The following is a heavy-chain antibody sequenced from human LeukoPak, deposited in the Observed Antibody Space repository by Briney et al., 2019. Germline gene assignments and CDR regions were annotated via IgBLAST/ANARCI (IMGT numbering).Heavy chain of an antibody. CDR1: GYTFTGYY. Sequence: EASVKVSCKASGYTFTGYYMHWVRQAPGQGLEWMGWISAYNGNTNYAQKLQGRVTMTTDTSTSTAYMELRSLRSDDTAVYYCARSPMAFRGVITDFDYWGQGTLVTVSS. J-gene: IGHJ4*02. D-gene: IGHD3-10*01. V-gene: IGHV1-18*04. CDR2: ISAYNGNT. CDR3: ARSPMAFRGVITDFDY.